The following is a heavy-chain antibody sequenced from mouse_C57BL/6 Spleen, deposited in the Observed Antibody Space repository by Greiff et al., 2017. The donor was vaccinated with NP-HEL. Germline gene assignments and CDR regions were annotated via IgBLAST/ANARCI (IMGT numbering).Heavy chain of an antibody. CDR2: IWSGGST. J-gene: IGHJ4*01. D-gene: IGHD2-3*01. Sequence: VKLQQSGPGLVQPSQSLSITCTVSGFSLTSYGVHWVRQSPGKGLEWLGVIWSGGSTDYNAAFISRLSISKDKSKSQVFFKMNSLQADDTAIYYCARNRGYGGYYLYAMDYWGQGTSVTVSS. CDR1: GFSLTSYG. V-gene: IGHV2-2*01. CDR3: ARNRGYGGYYLYAMDY.